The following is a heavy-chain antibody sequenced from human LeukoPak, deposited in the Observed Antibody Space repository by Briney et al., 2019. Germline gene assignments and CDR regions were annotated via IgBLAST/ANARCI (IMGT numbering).Heavy chain of an antibody. V-gene: IGHV4-59*01. Sequence: SETLSLTCTVSGGSISSYYWSWIRQPPGKGLEWIGYIYYSGSTNYNPSLKSRVTMSVDASKNQFSLKMTSLTAADTAVYYCARDLGTFGSGWGYFDYWGQGTLVTVSS. CDR2: IYYSGST. CDR1: GGSISSYY. J-gene: IGHJ4*02. CDR3: ARDLGTFGSGWGYFDY. D-gene: IGHD6-19*01.